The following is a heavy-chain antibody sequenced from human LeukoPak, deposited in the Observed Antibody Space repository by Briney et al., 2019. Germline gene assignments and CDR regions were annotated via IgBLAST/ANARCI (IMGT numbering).Heavy chain of an antibody. J-gene: IGHJ3*01. CDR1: GFTFSVHF. CDR2: IRKKPNSYTT. D-gene: IGHD1-20*01. V-gene: IGHV3-72*01. CDR3: ARVSAITGATDALDF. Sequence: GGSLRLSCAASGFTFSVHFMDWVRQAPGKGLEWVGRIRKKPNSYTTEYAASVKGRFTFSRDDSKNSLYLQMNSLETEDTAVYYCARVSAITGATDALDFWGQGTMVTVSS.